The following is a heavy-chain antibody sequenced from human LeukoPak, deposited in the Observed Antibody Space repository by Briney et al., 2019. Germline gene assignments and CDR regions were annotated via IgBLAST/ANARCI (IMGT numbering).Heavy chain of an antibody. J-gene: IGHJ4*02. CDR3: VKDDRRCGDYGYFDY. D-gene: IGHD2-21*02. CDR2: IYSGGGT. CDR1: GFTVRNTY. V-gene: IGHV3-66*01. Sequence: PGGSLRLSCAASGFTVRNTYMNWVRQAPGKGLEWVSVIYSGGGTYYADSVKGRFIISRDTSKNMLYLQMNSLRAEDTAVYYCVKDDRRCGDYGYFDYWGQGARVTVSS.